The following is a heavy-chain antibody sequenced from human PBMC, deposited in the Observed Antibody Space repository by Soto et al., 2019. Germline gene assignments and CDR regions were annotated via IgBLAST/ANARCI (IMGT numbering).Heavy chain of an antibody. CDR3: ARHNGGYRNWADC. CDR1: GGSISSSSYY. CDR2: IYYTGST. Sequence: QLQLQESGPGLVKPSETLSLACTVSGGSISSSSYYWGWIRQPPGKGLEWIGTIYYTGSTYYNPSLTSRVTISVDTSENQFSMKLNPVTAADTAVYYCARHNGGYRNWADCWGQGTLVTVSS. D-gene: IGHD2-8*01. J-gene: IGHJ4*02. V-gene: IGHV4-39*01.